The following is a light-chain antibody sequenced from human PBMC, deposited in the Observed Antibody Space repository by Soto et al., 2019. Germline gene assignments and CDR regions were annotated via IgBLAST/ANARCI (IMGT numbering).Light chain of an antibody. Sequence: DIQLTQSPSIVSASLGDRVTISCRASQSVFIWLAWYQQKRGKAPKLLIYDASALESGVPPRISGSGFETEFTLSIDVLQSDDFAVYYCHQYQNYSSIFGHGTELEI. CDR1: QSVFIW. CDR2: DAS. CDR3: HQYQNYSSI. V-gene: IGKV1-5*01. J-gene: IGKJ2*01.